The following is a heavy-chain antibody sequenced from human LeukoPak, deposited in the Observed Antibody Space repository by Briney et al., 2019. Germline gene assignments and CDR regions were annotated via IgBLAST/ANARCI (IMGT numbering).Heavy chain of an antibody. D-gene: IGHD6-13*01. CDR2: IYHSGYT. V-gene: IGHV4-30-2*01. Sequence: PSETLSLTCAVSGLSISSGGSSCNWIRQPPGKGLEWIGNIYHSGYTYYNPSLESRVTISVASSKNQFSLMLSSVTAADTAVYYCARGFAGNSFDYWGHGTLVTVSS. CDR3: ARGFAGNSFDY. CDR1: GLSISSGGSS. J-gene: IGHJ4*01.